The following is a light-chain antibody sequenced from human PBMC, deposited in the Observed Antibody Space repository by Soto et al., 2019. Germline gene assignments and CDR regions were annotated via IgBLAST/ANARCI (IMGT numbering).Light chain of an antibody. CDR3: QQYGSSRWT. Sequence: EIVMTQSPATLSVSRGERATLSCRASQSISSNLAWYQQKPGQAPRLLIYGASNRATGIPDRFSGSGSGTDFTLTISRLEPEDFAVYYCQQYGSSRWTFGQGTKVDI. J-gene: IGKJ1*01. CDR1: QSISSN. CDR2: GAS. V-gene: IGKV3-20*01.